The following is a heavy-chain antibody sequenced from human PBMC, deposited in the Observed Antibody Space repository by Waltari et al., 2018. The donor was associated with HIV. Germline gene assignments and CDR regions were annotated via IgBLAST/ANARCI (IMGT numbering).Heavy chain of an antibody. V-gene: IGHV3-11*05. CDR1: AFTFSDYS. J-gene: IGHJ3*02. D-gene: IGHD4-17*01. Sequence: QVHLVESGGDLVKPGGSLRLSCVASAFTFSDYSMTWIRQAPGKRLEGVSYIAVSSAYTNYGDSVKGRFTMSRDDAKKSLFLQMNSLRPEDTAVYYCARVARGLRQGTFDIWGQGTMVTVSS. CDR3: ARVARGLRQGTFDI. CDR2: IAVSSAYT.